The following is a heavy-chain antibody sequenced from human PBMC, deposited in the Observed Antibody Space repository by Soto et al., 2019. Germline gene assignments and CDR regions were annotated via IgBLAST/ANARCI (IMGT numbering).Heavy chain of an antibody. J-gene: IGHJ1*01. CDR2: IYHSGST. CDR1: GGSVTSDSYY. D-gene: IGHD3-22*01. CDR3: ARGRYYEFFQD. V-gene: IGHV4-61*03. Sequence: QVQLQESGPGLVKPSETLSLSCAVSGGSVTSDSYYYSWIRQPPGKGLEWIGYIYHSGSTNYNPSLKSRVTISVGTSKNHFSLSLSSVTAADTAVYYCARGRYYEFFQDWGQGTLVTVSS.